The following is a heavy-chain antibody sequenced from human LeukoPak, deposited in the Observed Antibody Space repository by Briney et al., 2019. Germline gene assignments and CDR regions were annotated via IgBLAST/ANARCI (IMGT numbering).Heavy chain of an antibody. Sequence: GGSLRLSCAASGFTFSSYEMNWVRQAPGKGLEWISYISSSGSTIYYADSVKGRFTISRDNAKNSLYLQMNSLRAEDTAVYYCAKRRVAGTSDYYYGMDVWGQGTTVTVSS. CDR3: AKRRVAGTSDYYYGMDV. CDR2: ISSSGSTI. V-gene: IGHV3-48*03. D-gene: IGHD6-19*01. CDR1: GFTFSSYE. J-gene: IGHJ6*02.